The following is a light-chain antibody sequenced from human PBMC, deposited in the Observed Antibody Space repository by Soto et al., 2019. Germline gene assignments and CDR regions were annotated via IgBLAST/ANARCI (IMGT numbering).Light chain of an antibody. V-gene: IGKV3-20*01. CDR2: GAC. CDR3: QQYGSSPPIT. CDR1: QSVSNNY. J-gene: IGKJ5*01. Sequence: EIVLTQSPGTLSLSPGERATLSCRASQSVSNNYLAWYQQKPGQAPRLLIYGACSRATGIPDRFSGSGSGTDFTLTISRLEPEDFAVYYCQQYGSSPPITCGQETRLEIK.